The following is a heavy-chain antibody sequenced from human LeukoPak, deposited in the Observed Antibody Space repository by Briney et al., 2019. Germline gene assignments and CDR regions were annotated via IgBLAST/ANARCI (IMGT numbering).Heavy chain of an antibody. Sequence: GGSLRLSCAASGFTVSNSYMSWVRQAPGKGLEWLSVIYSGGATFYADSVKGKSTISRDNSKNTVNFQMNSLRPEDTAVYYCARGYDDILTGYYVPVVDYWGQGTLVTVSS. CDR2: IYSGGAT. V-gene: IGHV3-66*01. D-gene: IGHD3-9*01. CDR1: GFTVSNSY. CDR3: ARGYDDILTGYYVPVVDY. J-gene: IGHJ4*02.